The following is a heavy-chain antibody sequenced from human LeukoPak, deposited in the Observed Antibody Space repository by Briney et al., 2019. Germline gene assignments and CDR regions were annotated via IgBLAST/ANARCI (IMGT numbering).Heavy chain of an antibody. CDR3: AKVLGMYGSSGYAWYFDY. D-gene: IGHD6-25*01. V-gene: IGHV3-23*01. J-gene: IGHJ4*02. CDR2: ISGSGYST. CDR1: GFTFSSYA. Sequence: GGSLRLSCTASGFTFSSYAMSWVRQAPGKGLEWVSIISGSGYSTYYADSVKGRFTISRNNSKNTLYLQMNSLRAEDTAVYYCAKVLGMYGSSGYAWYFDYWGQGTLVTVSS.